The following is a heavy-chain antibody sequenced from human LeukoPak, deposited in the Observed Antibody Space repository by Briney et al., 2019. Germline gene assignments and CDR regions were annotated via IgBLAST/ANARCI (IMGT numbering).Heavy chain of an antibody. Sequence: QPGGSLRLSCAVSGFIFSDFSMSWVRQAPGKGLEWVAKMDENGNEIFYVDSVKGRFTISRDNAKNSLYLQMNRLRADDTAVYYCARPRGCGTSRCNNFDYWGQGTLVTV. CDR3: ARPRGCGTSRCNNFDY. CDR2: MDENGNEI. D-gene: IGHD2-21*01. J-gene: IGHJ4*02. V-gene: IGHV3-7*01. CDR1: GFIFSDFS.